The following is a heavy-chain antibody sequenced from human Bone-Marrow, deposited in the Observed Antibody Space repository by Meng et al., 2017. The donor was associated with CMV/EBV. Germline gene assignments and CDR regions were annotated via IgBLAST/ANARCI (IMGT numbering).Heavy chain of an antibody. J-gene: IGHJ6*02. CDR3: ARGRRSGSYFFYYGMDV. Sequence: SETLSLTCAVYGGSFSGYYWSWIRQPPGKGLEWIGEINHSGSTNYNPSLKSRVTISVDTSKNQFSLKLSSVTAADTAVYYCARGRRSGSYFFYYGMDVWGQGTTVTGSS. V-gene: IGHV4-34*01. CDR1: GGSFSGYY. CDR2: INHSGST. D-gene: IGHD1-26*01.